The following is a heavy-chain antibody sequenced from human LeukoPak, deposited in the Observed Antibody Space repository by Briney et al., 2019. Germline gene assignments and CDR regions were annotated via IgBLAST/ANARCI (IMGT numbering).Heavy chain of an antibody. CDR3: ARDLQRSTAAIRRGYYYGMDV. J-gene: IGHJ6*02. CDR2: IKQEGSEK. V-gene: IGHV3-7*01. Sequence: VGSLRLSCAASGFTFSSYWLSWVRQAPGKGLEWVANIKQEGSEKYYVDSVKGRFTISRDNAKNSLYLQMNSLRAEDTAVYYCARDLQRSTAAIRRGYYYGMDVWGQGTTVTVSS. CDR1: GFTFSSYW. D-gene: IGHD2-2*01.